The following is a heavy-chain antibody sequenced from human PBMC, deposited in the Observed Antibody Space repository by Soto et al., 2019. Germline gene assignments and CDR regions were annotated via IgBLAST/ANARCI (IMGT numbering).Heavy chain of an antibody. J-gene: IGHJ6*02. Sequence: ASVKVSCKASGGTFTGYYMHWVRQAPGQGLEWMGWINPNSGGTNYAQKFQGWVTMTRDTSISTAYMELSRLRSDDTAVYYCARGQAVAVAGRSYYYYYGMDVWGQGTTVTVSS. D-gene: IGHD6-19*01. CDR2: INPNSGGT. CDR1: GGTFTGYY. CDR3: ARGQAVAVAGRSYYYYYGMDV. V-gene: IGHV1-2*04.